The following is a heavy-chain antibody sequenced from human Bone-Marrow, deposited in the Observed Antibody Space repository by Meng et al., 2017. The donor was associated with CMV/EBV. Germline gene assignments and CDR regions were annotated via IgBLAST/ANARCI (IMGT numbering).Heavy chain of an antibody. V-gene: IGHV3-21*01. Sequence: GESLKISCAASGFTFSSYSMNWVRQAPGKGLEWVSSISSSSSYIYYADSVKGRFTIPRDNAKNSLYLQMNSLRADETAVYYCARIVVMVAAQANWFDPWGQGTLVTVSS. J-gene: IGHJ5*02. CDR2: ISSSSSYI. CDR3: ARIVVMVAAQANWFDP. CDR1: GFTFSSYS. D-gene: IGHD2-15*01.